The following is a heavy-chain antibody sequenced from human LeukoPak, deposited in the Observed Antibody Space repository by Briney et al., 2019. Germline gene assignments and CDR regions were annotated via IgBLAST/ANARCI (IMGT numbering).Heavy chain of an antibody. Sequence: GGSLRLSCAASGFTVSSNYMSWVRQAPGKGLEWVSVIYSGGSTYYADSVKGRFTISRDNSRNTLYLQMNSLRAEDTAVYYCARAGEGVLWFGELSPFDYWGQGTLVTVSS. D-gene: IGHD3-10*01. CDR3: ARAGEGVLWFGELSPFDY. CDR1: GFTVSSNY. J-gene: IGHJ4*02. CDR2: IYSGGST. V-gene: IGHV3-66*01.